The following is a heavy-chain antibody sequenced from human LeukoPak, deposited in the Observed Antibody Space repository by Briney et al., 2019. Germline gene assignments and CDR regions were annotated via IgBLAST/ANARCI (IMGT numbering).Heavy chain of an antibody. Sequence: GGSLRFSCAASEFTISGHQMSWVRQAPGKGPEWVAKIIQDGSEEYYLDSVKGRFIISRDNGKNSLYLEMNSLRVEDTAVYYCARDWRQDNAFDLWGRGTMVTVSS. J-gene: IGHJ3*01. V-gene: IGHV3-7*01. CDR3: ARDWRQDNAFDL. CDR1: EFTISGHQ. CDR2: IIQDGSEE. D-gene: IGHD2-15*01.